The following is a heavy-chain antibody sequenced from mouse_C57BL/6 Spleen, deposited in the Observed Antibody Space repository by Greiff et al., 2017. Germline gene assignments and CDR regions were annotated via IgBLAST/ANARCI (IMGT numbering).Heavy chain of an antibody. J-gene: IGHJ2*01. V-gene: IGHV1-42*01. D-gene: IGHD2-5*01. CDR1: GYSFTGYY. CDR2: INPSTGGT. Sequence: VQLKQSGPELVKPGASVKISCKASGYSFTGYYMNWVKQSPEKSLEWIGEINPSTGGTTYNQKFKAKATLTVDKSSSTAYMQLKSLTSEDSAVYYCARDSKGSYYFDYWGQGTTLTVSS. CDR3: ARDSKGSYYFDY.